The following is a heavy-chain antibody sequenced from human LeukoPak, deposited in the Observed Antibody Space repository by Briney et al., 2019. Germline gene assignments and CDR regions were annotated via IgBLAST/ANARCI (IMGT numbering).Heavy chain of an antibody. V-gene: IGHV3-30*18. CDR3: AKDRAFQAAGVTDY. CDR2: ISNDGSKK. J-gene: IGHJ4*02. Sequence: PGGSLRLSCVASGFTFSSHGMHWVRQAPGKGLEWVAVISNDGSKKLYGVPVKGRFTISRDDSKNTLYLQMDSLKTEDTAVYYCAKDRAFQAAGVTDYWGQGTLVTVSS. CDR1: GFTFSSHG. D-gene: IGHD3-10*01.